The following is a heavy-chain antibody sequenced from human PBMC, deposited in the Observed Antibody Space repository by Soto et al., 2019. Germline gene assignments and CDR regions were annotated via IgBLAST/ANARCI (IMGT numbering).Heavy chain of an antibody. Sequence: GASVKVSCKASGYTFTSYGISWVRQAPGQGLEWMGWISAYNGNTNYAQKLQGRVTMTTDTSTSTAYMELRSLRSDDTAVYYCARRWLRPSIDYYYGMDVWGQGTTVTVSS. CDR3: ARRWLRPSIDYYYGMDV. D-gene: IGHD5-12*01. CDR2: ISAYNGNT. CDR1: GYTFTSYG. V-gene: IGHV1-18*04. J-gene: IGHJ6*02.